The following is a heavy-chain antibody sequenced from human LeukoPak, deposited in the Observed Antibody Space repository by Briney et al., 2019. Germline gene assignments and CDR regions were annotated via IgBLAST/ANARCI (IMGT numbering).Heavy chain of an antibody. Sequence: GGSLRLSCAASGFTFSSYSMNWVRQAPGKGLEWVSSISSSSSYIYYADSVKGRFTISRNNAKNSLYLQMNSLRAEDTAVYYCARDIGTPSSSGYWGQGTLVTVSS. CDR1: GFTFSSYS. J-gene: IGHJ4*02. D-gene: IGHD6-6*01. CDR2: ISSSSSYI. CDR3: ARDIGTPSSSGY. V-gene: IGHV3-21*01.